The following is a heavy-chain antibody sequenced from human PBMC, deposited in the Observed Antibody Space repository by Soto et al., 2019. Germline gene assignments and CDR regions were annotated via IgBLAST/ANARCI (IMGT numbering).Heavy chain of an antibody. CDR2: ISWNSGSI. CDR1: GFTFDDYA. CDR3: AKYDVSGYYYGSGSSLFDY. V-gene: IGHV3-9*01. D-gene: IGHD3-10*01. J-gene: IGHJ4*02. Sequence: EVQLVESGGGLVQPGRSLRLSCAASGFTFDDYAMHWVRQAPGKGLEWVSGISWNSGSIGYADSVKGRFTISRDNAKNSLYLQMNSLRAEDTALYYCAKYDVSGYYYGSGSSLFDYWGQGTLVTVSS.